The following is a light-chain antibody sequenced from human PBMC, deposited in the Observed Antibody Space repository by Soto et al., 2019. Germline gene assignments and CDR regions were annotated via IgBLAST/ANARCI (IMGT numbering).Light chain of an antibody. CDR3: SSYTTTTRL. CDR2: EVS. V-gene: IGLV2-14*01. CDR1: SSDIGSNNY. J-gene: IGLJ3*02. Sequence: QSALTQPASVSGSPGQSITISCTGTSSDIGSNNYVSWFQQRPGKAPTLIIYEVSNRPSGVSTHFSGSKSGNTASLTISGILPDDEAEYYCSSYTTTTRLFGGGTKLTVL.